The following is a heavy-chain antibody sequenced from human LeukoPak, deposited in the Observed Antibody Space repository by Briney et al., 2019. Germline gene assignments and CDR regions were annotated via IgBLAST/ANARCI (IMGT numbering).Heavy chain of an antibody. V-gene: IGHV4-39*07. J-gene: IGHJ5*02. Sequence: SETLSLTCTVSGGSISSSRDFWGWIRQPPGKGLEWIGTIYYSGSTFYNPSLKSRVTISVDTSKNQFSLKLSSVTAADTAVYYCASSLGVGWFDPWGQGTLVTVSS. CDR1: GGSISSSRDF. CDR3: ASSLGVGWFDP. CDR2: IYYSGST. D-gene: IGHD3-16*01.